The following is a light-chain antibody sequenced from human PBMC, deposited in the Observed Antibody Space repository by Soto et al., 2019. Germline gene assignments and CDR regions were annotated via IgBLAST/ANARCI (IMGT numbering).Light chain of an antibody. Sequence: QSVLTQPASVSGSPGQSITISCTGTSSDVGGYNYVSWYQQHPGKAPNLMIYEVSNRPSGVSNRFSGSKSGNTASLTISGLRAEDEADYYCIAYTSSSTLYRFGTGTTLTVL. J-gene: IGLJ1*01. V-gene: IGLV2-14*01. CDR1: SSDVGGYNY. CDR2: EVS. CDR3: IAYTSSSTLYR.